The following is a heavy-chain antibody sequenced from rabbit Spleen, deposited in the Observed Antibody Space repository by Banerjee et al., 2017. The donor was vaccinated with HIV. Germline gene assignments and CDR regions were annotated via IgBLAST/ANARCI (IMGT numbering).Heavy chain of an antibody. V-gene: IGHV1S45*01. CDR2: IVIGSGST. D-gene: IGHD4-2*01. CDR1: GFSFSNNYY. Sequence: QQQLEESGGGLVQPGGTLTLTCTASGFSFSNNYYMCWVRQAPGKGLEWIGCIVIGSGSTYYATWAKGRFTISKTSSTTVTLQMTSLTDADTATYFCARAGTVGSATGYATYNLWGPGTLVTVS. CDR3: ARAGTVGSATGYATYNL. J-gene: IGHJ4*01.